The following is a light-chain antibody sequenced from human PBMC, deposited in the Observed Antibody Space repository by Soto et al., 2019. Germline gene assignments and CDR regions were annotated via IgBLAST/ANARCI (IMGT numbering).Light chain of an antibody. CDR1: QSLFYTSNNKNF. CDR2: WAS. Sequence: DIVMTQSPDSLAVSLGERATVYCKSSQSLFYTSNNKNFLAWFQQKPGQPPKLLIYWASTREAGVPARFSGSGSGTDFTLTISSLQAEEVAVYYCHQYYSTPPTFGGGTKVEIK. CDR3: HQYYSTPPT. J-gene: IGKJ4*01. V-gene: IGKV4-1*01.